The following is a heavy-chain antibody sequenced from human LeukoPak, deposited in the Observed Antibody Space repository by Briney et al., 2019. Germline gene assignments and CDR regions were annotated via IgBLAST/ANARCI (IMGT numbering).Heavy chain of an antibody. J-gene: IGHJ5*02. CDR2: FIPIFGTA. CDR1: GGSFSSYA. Sequence: ASVKVCCKASGGSFSSYAISWVRQGPGQGLEWMGGFIPIFGTANYSQKFQGRGRITADESTSTAYMELTSLTSEDPAVYYCARDRVPAIVTIGISWSHPWGQGTLVTVSS. D-gene: IGHD5-18*01. CDR3: ARDRVPAIVTIGISWSHP. V-gene: IGHV1-69*13.